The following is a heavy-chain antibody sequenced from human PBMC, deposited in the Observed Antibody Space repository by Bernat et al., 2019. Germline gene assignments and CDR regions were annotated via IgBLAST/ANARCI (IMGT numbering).Heavy chain of an antibody. V-gene: IGHV1-69*02. CDR2: IIPILGIA. J-gene: IGHJ4*02. CDR1: GGTFSSYT. Sequence: QVQLVQSGAEVKKPGSSVKVSCKASGGTFSSYTISWVRQAPGQGLEWMGRIIPILGIANYAQKFQGRVTVTADRTTRTAYMELSSLRSEDTAVYYCARGDYYGSGSYAYWGQGTLVTVSS. D-gene: IGHD3-10*01. CDR3: ARGDYYGSGSYAY.